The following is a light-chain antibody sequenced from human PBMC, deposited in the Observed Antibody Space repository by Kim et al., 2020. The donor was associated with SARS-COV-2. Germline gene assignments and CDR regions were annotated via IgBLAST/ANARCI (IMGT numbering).Light chain of an antibody. Sequence: QGQTARITCSGDALPKQYAYWYQQKPGQAPLLVIDKDSERPSGIPERFSGSSSGTTVTLIISGVQAEDEADYFCQSADSSGTSVVFGGGTQLTVL. CDR2: KDS. J-gene: IGLJ2*01. CDR1: ALPKQY. CDR3: QSADSSGTSVV. V-gene: IGLV3-25*03.